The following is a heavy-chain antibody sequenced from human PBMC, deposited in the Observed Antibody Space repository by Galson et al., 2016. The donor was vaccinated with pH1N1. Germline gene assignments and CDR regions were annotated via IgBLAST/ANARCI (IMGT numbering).Heavy chain of an antibody. CDR3: SGGPHYSPSYMDV. J-gene: IGHJ6*03. Sequence: SVKVSCKASGGIFNSNAINWVRQAPGQGLEWMGGIIAIFGTTNYAQKFQGRVTITKDESTTTAYMELSSLRSEATAVYYWSGGPHYSPSYMDVWGKGATVTVSS. CDR2: IIAIFGTT. CDR1: GGIFNSNA. V-gene: IGHV1-69*05.